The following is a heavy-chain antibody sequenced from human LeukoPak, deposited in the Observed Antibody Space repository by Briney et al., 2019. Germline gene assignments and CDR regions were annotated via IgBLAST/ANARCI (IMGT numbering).Heavy chain of an antibody. CDR3: ARVTRYYYGSGSYYRPNWFDP. CDR1: GGSISSYY. CDR2: IYYRGST. D-gene: IGHD3-10*01. V-gene: IGHV4-59*01. J-gene: IGHJ5*02. Sequence: PSETLSLTCTVSGGSISSYYWNWIRQPPGKGLEWIGYIYYRGSTNYNPSLKSRVTILVDTSKNQFSLKLSSVTAADTAVYYCARVTRYYYGSGSYYRPNWFDPWGQGTLVTVSS.